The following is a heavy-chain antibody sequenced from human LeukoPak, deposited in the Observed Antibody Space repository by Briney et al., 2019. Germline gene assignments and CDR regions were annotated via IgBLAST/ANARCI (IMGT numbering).Heavy chain of an antibody. Sequence: PSETLSLTCTVSGYSISSGYYWGWIRQPPGEGLEWIGSIYHSGSTYYNPSLKSRVTISVDKSKNQFSLKLSSVTAADTAVYYCARVAYYDFWSGYYPFDYWGQGTLVTVSS. V-gene: IGHV4-38-2*02. CDR1: GYSISSGYY. J-gene: IGHJ4*02. D-gene: IGHD3-3*01. CDR3: ARVAYYDFWSGYYPFDY. CDR2: IYHSGST.